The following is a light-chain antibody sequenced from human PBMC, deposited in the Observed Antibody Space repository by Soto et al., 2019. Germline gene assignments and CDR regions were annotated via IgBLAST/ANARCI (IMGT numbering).Light chain of an antibody. V-gene: IGKV3-11*01. CDR3: QQRSNWPST. CDR1: QSVSGY. Sequence: EIVLTQSPATLSLSPGNRATLSCRASQSVSGYLAWYQQKPVQAPRLLIYDASNRATGIPARFSGSGSGKDFALTITSLEPEDFAVYYCQQRSNWPSTSGVGTKVE. J-gene: IGKJ4*01. CDR2: DAS.